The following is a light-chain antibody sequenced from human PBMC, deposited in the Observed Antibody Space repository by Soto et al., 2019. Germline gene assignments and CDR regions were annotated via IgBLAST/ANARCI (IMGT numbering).Light chain of an antibody. CDR1: QSISRY. CDR3: QRYNDFQYV. CDR2: KAI. Sequence: DIQMTQSPSSLSASVGDRVTVTCRAGQSISRYLNWYQQRPGKAPKLLIYKAINLQSGVPSRFSGSGSGTEFSLTISGLQPDDFATYYCQRYNDFQYVFGQGTKLEMK. V-gene: IGKV1-5*03. J-gene: IGKJ2*01.